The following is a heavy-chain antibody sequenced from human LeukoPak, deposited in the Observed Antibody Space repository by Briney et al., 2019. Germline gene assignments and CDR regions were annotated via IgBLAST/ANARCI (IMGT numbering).Heavy chain of an antibody. Sequence: ASVTVSCKASGGTFSSYAISWVRQAPGQGLEWMGRIIPILGTANYAQKFQGRVTITADKSTSTAYMELSSLRSEDTAVYYCAKTHYYYYGMDVWGQGTTVTVSS. CDR1: GGTFSSYA. CDR2: IIPILGTA. J-gene: IGHJ6*02. V-gene: IGHV1-69*04. CDR3: AKTHYYYYGMDV.